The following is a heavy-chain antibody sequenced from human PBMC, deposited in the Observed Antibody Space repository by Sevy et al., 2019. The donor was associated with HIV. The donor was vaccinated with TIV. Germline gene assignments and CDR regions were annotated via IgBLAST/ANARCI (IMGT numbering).Heavy chain of an antibody. Sequence: ASVKVSCKASGVTFSSYAISWVRQAPGQGLEWMGRIIPIFGTANYALKFQGRVTITADESTSTAYMELSSLRSEDTAVYYCARLQDYYGSWSSNWYFDLWGRGTLVTVSS. CDR2: IIPIFGTA. CDR1: GVTFSSYA. CDR3: ARLQDYYGSWSSNWYFDL. J-gene: IGHJ2*01. D-gene: IGHD3-10*01. V-gene: IGHV1-69*13.